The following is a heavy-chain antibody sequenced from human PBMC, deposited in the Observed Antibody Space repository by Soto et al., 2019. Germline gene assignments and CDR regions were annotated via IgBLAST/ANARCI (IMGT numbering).Heavy chain of an antibody. CDR2: VYYTGST. V-gene: IGHV4-59*08. J-gene: IGHJ6*03. CDR1: GGSISNFY. Sequence: PSETLSLTCTVSGGSISNFYWSWIWQPPGKGLEWIGYVYYTGSTSYNPSLKRRVTFSADSSRGQFSLRLNSVTAADTAVYYCARTFLGPDLLADSFVDYYYYMDVWGQGTTVTVSS. D-gene: IGHD3-9*01. CDR3: ARTFLGPDLLADSFVDYYYYMDV.